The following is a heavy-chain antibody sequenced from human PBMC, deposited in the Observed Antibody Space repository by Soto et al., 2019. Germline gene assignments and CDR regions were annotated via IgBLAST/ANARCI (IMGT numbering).Heavy chain of an antibody. CDR1: GFTFSSYA. D-gene: IGHD3-10*01. V-gene: IGHV3-23*01. CDR2: ISGSGGST. CDR3: AKNPAVRGVISLDAFDI. J-gene: IGHJ3*02. Sequence: GSLRLSCAASGFTFSSYAMSWVRQAPGKGLEWVSAISGSGGSTYYADSVKGRFTISRDNSKNTLYLQMNSLRAEDTAVYYCAKNPAVRGVISLDAFDIWGQGTMVTVSS.